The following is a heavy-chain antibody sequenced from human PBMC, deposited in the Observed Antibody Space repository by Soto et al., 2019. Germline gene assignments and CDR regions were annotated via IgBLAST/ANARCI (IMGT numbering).Heavy chain of an antibody. D-gene: IGHD4-17*01. CDR3: ARDRDYGDYVWIDY. J-gene: IGHJ4*02. Sequence: ASVKVSCKASGYTFTGYYMHWVRQAPGQRLEWMGWINPNSGDTNYAQKFQGRVTITRDTSASTAYMELSSLRSEDTAVYYCARDRDYGDYVWIDYWGQGTLVTVSS. CDR1: GYTFTGYY. V-gene: IGHV1-2*02. CDR2: INPNSGDT.